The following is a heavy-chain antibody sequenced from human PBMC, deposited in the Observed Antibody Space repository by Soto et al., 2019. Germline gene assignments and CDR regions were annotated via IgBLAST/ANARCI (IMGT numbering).Heavy chain of an antibody. Sequence: SETLSLTCTVSGGSISSSSYYWGWIRQPPGKGLEWIGSIYYSGSTYYNPSLKSRVTISVDTSKNQFSLKLSSVTAADTAVYYCARSEQGIAAAGTFAQDYWGQGTLVTVSS. J-gene: IGHJ4*02. V-gene: IGHV4-39*07. D-gene: IGHD6-13*01. CDR3: ARSEQGIAAAGTFAQDY. CDR2: IYYSGST. CDR1: GGSISSSSYY.